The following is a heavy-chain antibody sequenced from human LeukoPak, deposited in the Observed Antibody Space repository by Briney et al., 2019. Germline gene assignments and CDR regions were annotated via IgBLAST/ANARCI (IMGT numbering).Heavy chain of an antibody. CDR3: ARQLNDYGDYVDY. J-gene: IGHJ4*02. Sequence: SETLSLTCAVYGGSFSGYYWSWIRQPPGKGLEWIGEINHSGSTNYNPSLKSRVTISVDTSKNQFSLKLSSVTAADTAVYYCARQLNDYGDYVDYWGQGTLVTVSS. CDR2: INHSGST. D-gene: IGHD4-17*01. CDR1: GGSFSGYY. V-gene: IGHV4-34*01.